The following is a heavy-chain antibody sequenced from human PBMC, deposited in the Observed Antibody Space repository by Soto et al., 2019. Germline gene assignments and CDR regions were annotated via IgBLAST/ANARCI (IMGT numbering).Heavy chain of an antibody. J-gene: IGHJ2*01. V-gene: IGHV2-5*02. Sequence: QITLKESGPTLVKPTQTLTLTYTFSGFSLSTSGVGVGWIRQPPGKALEWLALIYWDDDKRYSPSLKGRLTITKDTSKNQVVLTMTNMDPVDTATYYCAHSGRWLQLSYWYFDLWGRGTLVTVSS. CDR3: AHSGRWLQLSYWYFDL. D-gene: IGHD5-12*01. CDR2: IYWDDDK. CDR1: GFSLSTSGVG.